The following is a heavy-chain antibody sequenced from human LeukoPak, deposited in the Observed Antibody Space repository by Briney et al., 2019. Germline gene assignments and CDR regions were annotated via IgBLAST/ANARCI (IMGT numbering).Heavy chain of an antibody. CDR3: ARESPGSYFDY. CDR2: IYYSGTT. Sequence: SETLSLTCAVSGGSISGYCWSWIRQPPGKGLEWIGYIYYSGTTNYNPSLKSRVTISVDTSKNQFSLKLSSVTAADTAVYFCARESPGSYFDYWGQGTLVTVSS. CDR1: GGSISGYC. V-gene: IGHV4-59*01. D-gene: IGHD3-10*01. J-gene: IGHJ4*02.